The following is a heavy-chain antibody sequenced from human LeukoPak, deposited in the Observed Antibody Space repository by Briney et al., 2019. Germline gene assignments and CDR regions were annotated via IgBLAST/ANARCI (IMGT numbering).Heavy chain of an antibody. Sequence: GESLKISCKGSGYSFTSYWISWVRQMPGKGLEWMGRIDPSDSYTNYSPSFQGHVTISADKSISTACLQWSSLKASDTAMYYCARDYDSSGYYGFFDYWGQGTLVTVSS. D-gene: IGHD3-22*01. V-gene: IGHV5-10-1*01. J-gene: IGHJ4*02. CDR3: ARDYDSSGYYGFFDY. CDR1: GYSFTSYW. CDR2: IDPSDSYT.